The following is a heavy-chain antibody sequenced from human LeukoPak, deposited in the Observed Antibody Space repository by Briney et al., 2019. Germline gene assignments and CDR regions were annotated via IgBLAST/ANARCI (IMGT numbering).Heavy chain of an antibody. CDR1: GGSISSYY. D-gene: IGHD3-10*01. CDR3: ARGRYYSGSGSHYADFDAFDS. J-gene: IGHJ3*02. CDR2: IYYSGST. Sequence: SGTLSLTCTGPGGSISSYYWSWIRQPPGKGLEGMGYIYYSGSTNYNPPLKSRVTISVDTSKNQFYLKMTSVPPADTAVYYCARGRYYSGSGSHYADFDAFDSWGPRTIVTASS. V-gene: IGHV4-59*01.